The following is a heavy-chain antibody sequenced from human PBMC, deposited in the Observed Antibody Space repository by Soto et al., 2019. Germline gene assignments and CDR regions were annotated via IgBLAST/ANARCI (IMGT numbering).Heavy chain of an antibody. CDR2: IYYSGST. J-gene: IGHJ4*02. CDR1: GGSISSYY. D-gene: IGHD4-17*01. CDR3: ARGYGDYVLDY. V-gene: IGHV4-59*08. Sequence: QVQLQESGPGLVKPSETLSLTCTVSGGSISSYYWSWIRQPPGKGLEWIGYIYYSGSTNYNPSLISRVTISVDTSKNQFSLKLRSVTAADSAVYYCARGYGDYVLDYWGQGTLVTVSS.